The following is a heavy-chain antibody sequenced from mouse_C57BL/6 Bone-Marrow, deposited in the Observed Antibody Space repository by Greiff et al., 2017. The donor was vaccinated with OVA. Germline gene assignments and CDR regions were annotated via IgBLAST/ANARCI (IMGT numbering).Heavy chain of an antibody. CDR1: GYTFTSYW. J-gene: IGHJ2*01. CDR3: ARLGPFDY. D-gene: IGHD4-1*01. V-gene: IGHV1-50*01. CDR2: IDPSDSYT. Sequence: VQLQQPGAELVKPGALVKLSCKASGYTFTSYWMQWVKQRPGQGLEWIGEIDPSDSYTNYNQKFKGKATLTVDTSSSTAYMQLSSLTSEDSAVYYCARLGPFDYWGQGTTLTVSS.